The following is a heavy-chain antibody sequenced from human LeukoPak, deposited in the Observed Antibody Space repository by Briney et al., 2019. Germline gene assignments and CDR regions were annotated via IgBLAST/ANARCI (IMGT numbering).Heavy chain of an antibody. CDR2: ISLSGTI. D-gene: IGHD1-26*01. Sequence: GGSLRLSCAASGFTFSDYYMSWIRQAPGKGLEWVSYISLSGTIYYADSVKGRFTISRDNAKNSLYLQMNSLRAEDTAVHYCAKDILAPGLHFDYWGQGTLVTVSS. J-gene: IGHJ4*02. V-gene: IGHV3-11*01. CDR3: AKDILAPGLHFDY. CDR1: GFTFSDYY.